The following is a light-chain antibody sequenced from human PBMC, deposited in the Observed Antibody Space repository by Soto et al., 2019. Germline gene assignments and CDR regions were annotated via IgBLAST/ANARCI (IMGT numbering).Light chain of an antibody. CDR1: QSIGTH. V-gene: IGKV1-39*01. CDR3: QQSYSTPPT. CDR2: ATS. J-gene: IGKJ1*01. Sequence: DIQMTQSPSSLSASVGDRVTITCRASQSIGTHLNWYQQKPGKAPKLLLYATSTFQSGVPSRFSGSGSGTDFTLTIRSLQSEDFATYYCQQSYSTPPTFGQGTKVEIQ.